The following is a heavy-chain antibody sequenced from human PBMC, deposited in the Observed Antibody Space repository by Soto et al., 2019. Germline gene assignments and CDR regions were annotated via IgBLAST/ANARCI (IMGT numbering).Heavy chain of an antibody. CDR3: ARLGYCTGTSCYTFDS. Sequence: GESLKISCQGSGYSFTSYWIGWVCQRPGKGLEWMGRINPSDSYTTYSPSFQGHVTISTDKSFNTAYLQWSGLKASDTAMYYCARLGYCTGTSCYTFDSWGQGTLVTVSS. CDR2: INPSDSYT. D-gene: IGHD2-2*02. CDR1: GYSFTSYW. J-gene: IGHJ4*02. V-gene: IGHV5-10-1*01.